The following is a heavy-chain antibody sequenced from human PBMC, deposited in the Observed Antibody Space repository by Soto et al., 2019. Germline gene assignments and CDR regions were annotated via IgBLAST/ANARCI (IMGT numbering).Heavy chain of an antibody. CDR2: INASGRP. V-gene: IGHV4-34*10. J-gene: IGHJ5*02. D-gene: IGHD3-10*01. CDR1: GGSFSSHY. CDR3: ARDSVGTGGFDP. Sequence: QVQLQESGPGLVKPSETLSLTCSVYGGSFSSHYWSWIRQPPGKGLEWIGEINASGRPTYNPSLTSRITISVDTSKNQFSLTLTSVTAADTAVYYCARDSVGTGGFDPWGQGTLVTVSS.